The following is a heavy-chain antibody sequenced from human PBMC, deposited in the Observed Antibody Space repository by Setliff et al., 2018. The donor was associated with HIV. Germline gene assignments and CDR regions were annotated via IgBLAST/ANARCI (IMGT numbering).Heavy chain of an antibody. V-gene: IGHV4-59*01. CDR3: ARSRTSSGYYGVTGYGMDV. D-gene: IGHD3-22*01. CDR1: GGSISSDY. CDR2: IYYSGST. Sequence: SETLSLTCTVSGGSISSDYWSWIRQPPGKGLEWIGFIYYSGSTNYNPSLKSRVTISVATSKNQFSLKLNSVTTADTAVYYCARSRTSSGYYGVTGYGMDVWGQGTTVTVSS. J-gene: IGHJ6*02.